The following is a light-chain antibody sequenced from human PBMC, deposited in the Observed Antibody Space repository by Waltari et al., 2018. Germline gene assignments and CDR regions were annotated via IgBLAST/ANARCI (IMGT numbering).Light chain of an antibody. J-gene: IGLJ2*01. CDR2: EVN. CDR1: NRDVGTYNY. V-gene: IGLV2-8*01. Sequence: QSALTQPPSASGSPGQSVTISCTGTNRDVGTYNYVPWFQQHPGRAPKLLIYEVNKRPSGVPDRFSGSKSDNRASLTVSGLQADDEAVYHCSSYAGSNTLVFGGGTKLTVL. CDR3: SSYAGSNTLV.